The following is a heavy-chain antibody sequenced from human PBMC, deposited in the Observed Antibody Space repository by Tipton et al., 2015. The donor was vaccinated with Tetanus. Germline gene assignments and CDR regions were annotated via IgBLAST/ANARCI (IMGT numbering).Heavy chain of an antibody. V-gene: IGHV4-30-2*01. J-gene: IGHJ4*02. CDR1: GDSISGGGYS. CDR3: ARAVRFYYDSSTYYQYYFDS. D-gene: IGHD3-22*01. Sequence: TLSLTCDVSGDSISGGGYSWSWIRQPPGPGKGLEWIGYIYESGTTHYNPSLKSRVTLSLDMSKNHVSLNLTSVTAADTAVYYCARAVRFYYDSSTYYQYYFDSWGQGTLVTVSS. CDR2: IYESGTT.